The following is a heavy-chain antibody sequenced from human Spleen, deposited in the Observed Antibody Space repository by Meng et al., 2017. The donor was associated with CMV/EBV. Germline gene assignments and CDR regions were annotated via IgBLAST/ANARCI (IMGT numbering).Heavy chain of an antibody. D-gene: IGHD6-19*01. Sequence: YGGSFSGYYWSWIRQPPGKGLEWIGEINHSGSTNYNPSLKSRVTISVDTSKNQFSLKLSSVTAADTAVYYCARGLERTDSRYSSTFDYWGQGTLVTVSS. J-gene: IGHJ4*02. CDR1: GGSFSGYY. CDR3: ARGLERTDSRYSSTFDY. V-gene: IGHV4-34*01. CDR2: INHSGST.